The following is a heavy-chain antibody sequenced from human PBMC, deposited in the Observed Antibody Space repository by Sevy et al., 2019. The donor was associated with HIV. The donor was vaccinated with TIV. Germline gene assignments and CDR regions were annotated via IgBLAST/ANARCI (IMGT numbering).Heavy chain of an antibody. V-gene: IGHV3-30*04. Sequence: GGSLRLSCAASGFTFSSYVMHWVRQAPGKGLEWGALIWDDGSDKYYADSVKGRFTISRDNSKNMLYLQMNSLRPEDTAVYYCARDLVGATSDWGQGTLVTVSS. D-gene: IGHD1-26*01. J-gene: IGHJ4*02. CDR3: ARDLVGATSD. CDR1: GFTFSSYV. CDR2: IWDDGSDK.